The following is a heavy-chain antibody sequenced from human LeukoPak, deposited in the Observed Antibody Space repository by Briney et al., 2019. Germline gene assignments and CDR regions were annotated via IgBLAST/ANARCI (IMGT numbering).Heavy chain of an antibody. CDR1: GFTFSGYG. CDR3: ARVKGQSSGWYYFDY. Sequence: GGSLRLSCAASGFTFSGYGMHWVRQAPGKGLEWVAVIWYDGSNKYYADSVKGRFTISRDNSKNTLYLQMNSLRAEDTAVYYCARVKGQSSGWYYFDYWGQGTLVTVSS. J-gene: IGHJ4*02. CDR2: IWYDGSNK. D-gene: IGHD6-19*01. V-gene: IGHV3-33*01.